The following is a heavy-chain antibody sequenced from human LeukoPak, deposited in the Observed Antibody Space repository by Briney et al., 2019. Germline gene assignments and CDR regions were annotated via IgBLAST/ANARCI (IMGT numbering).Heavy chain of an antibody. Sequence: ASVKVSCKASGYTFTSYYMHWVRQAPGQGLEWMGIINPSGGSTSYAQKFQGRVTVTRDTSTSTVYMELSSLRSEDTAVYYCARVSGLRSGSYYSQGPDYWGQGTLVTVSS. CDR3: ARVSGLRSGSYYSQGPDY. CDR1: GYTFTSYY. V-gene: IGHV1-46*01. J-gene: IGHJ4*02. CDR2: INPSGGST. D-gene: IGHD3-10*01.